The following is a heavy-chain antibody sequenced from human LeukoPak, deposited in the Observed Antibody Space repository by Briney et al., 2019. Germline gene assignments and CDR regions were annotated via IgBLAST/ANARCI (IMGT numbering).Heavy chain of an antibody. V-gene: IGHV1-24*01. Sequence: ASVKVTCKVSGYTLTELSMHWVRQAPGKGLEWMGGFDPEDGETIYAQKFQGRVTMTEDTSTDTAYMEPSSLRSEDTAVYYCAIRPGTQVDYWGQGTLVTVSS. D-gene: IGHD1-14*01. CDR3: AIRPGTQVDY. CDR2: FDPEDGET. J-gene: IGHJ4*02. CDR1: GYTLTELS.